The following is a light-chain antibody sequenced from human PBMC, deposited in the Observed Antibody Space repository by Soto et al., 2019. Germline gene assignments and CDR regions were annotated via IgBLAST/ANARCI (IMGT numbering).Light chain of an antibody. J-gene: IGLJ2*01. CDR3: QAWDSSTVV. V-gene: IGLV3-1*01. CDR2: QDI. Sequence: SYELNQPPSVSVSPGQTASITCSGDKLGNKYACWYQQKPGQSPVLVIYQDIKRPSGIPERFSGSNSGNTDTLTISGTQAMDEADYYCQAWDSSTVVFGGGTKLTVL. CDR1: KLGNKY.